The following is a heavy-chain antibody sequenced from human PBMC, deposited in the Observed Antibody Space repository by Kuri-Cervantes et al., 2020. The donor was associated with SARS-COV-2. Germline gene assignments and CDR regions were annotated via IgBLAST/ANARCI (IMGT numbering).Heavy chain of an antibody. J-gene: IGHJ6*02. V-gene: IGHV4-34*01. CDR1: GGSFSDYY. D-gene: IGHD2-2*01. CDR3: ARGDVVVPAAMSYYYYYYGMDV. Sequence: ESLKISCAVYGGSFSDYYWSWVRQPPGKGLEWIGEINHSGNTNYDPSLKSRVTISIDTSKNQFSLKLSSVTATDTAVYYCARGDVVVPAAMSYYYYYYGMDVWGQGTTVTVSS. CDR2: INHSGNT.